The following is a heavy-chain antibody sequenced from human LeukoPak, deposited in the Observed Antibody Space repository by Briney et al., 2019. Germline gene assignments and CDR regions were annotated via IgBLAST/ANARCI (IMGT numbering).Heavy chain of an antibody. J-gene: IGHJ4*02. CDR1: GYTFSSYD. Sequence: ASVTVSCKASGYTFSSYDINWVRQATGQGLEWMGIINLSGGSTSYAQKFQGRVTMTRDTSTSTVYMELSSLRSEDTAVYYCARVRDGYNYVSDYWGQGTLVTVSS. CDR3: ARVRDGYNYVSDY. CDR2: INLSGGST. V-gene: IGHV1-46*01. D-gene: IGHD5-24*01.